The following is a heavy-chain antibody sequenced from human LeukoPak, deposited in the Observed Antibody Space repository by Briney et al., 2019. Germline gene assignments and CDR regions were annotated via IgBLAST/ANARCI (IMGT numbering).Heavy chain of an antibody. D-gene: IGHD3-3*01. Sequence: GSSVMVSCKASGGTFSSYAISWVRQAPGQGLEWMGRIIPIFGTANYAQKFQGRVTITTDESTSTAYMELSSLRSEDTAVYYCAREVDFWSADMCDWGQGTLVTVSS. CDR1: GGTFSSYA. CDR3: AREVDFWSADMCD. CDR2: IIPIFGTA. J-gene: IGHJ4*02. V-gene: IGHV1-69*05.